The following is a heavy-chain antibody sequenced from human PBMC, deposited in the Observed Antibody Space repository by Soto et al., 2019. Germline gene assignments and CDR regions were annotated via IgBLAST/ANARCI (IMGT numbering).Heavy chain of an antibody. J-gene: IGHJ4*02. CDR2: ISGGGGST. D-gene: IGHD1-26*01. CDR3: AKDLGATTDYYFDY. V-gene: IGHV3-23*01. Sequence: GGSLRLSCAASGFSFSTYAMSWVRQAPGKGLEWVSGISGGGGSTYYIDSVKGRFTISRDTSKNKLSLQMNSLRAEDTAVYYCAKDLGATTDYYFDYWGQGTRVTVSS. CDR1: GFSFSTYA.